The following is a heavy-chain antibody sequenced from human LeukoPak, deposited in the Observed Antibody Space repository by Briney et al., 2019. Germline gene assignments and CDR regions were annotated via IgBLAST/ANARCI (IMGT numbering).Heavy chain of an antibody. CDR3: ARDVRSGWYAYFDY. CDR2: IYTSGST. J-gene: IGHJ4*02. V-gene: IGHV4-4*07. CDR1: GGSIGSYY. D-gene: IGHD6-19*01. Sequence: SETLSLTCTVSGGSIGSYYWSWIRQPAGKGLEWIGRIYTSGSTNYNPSLKSRVTMSVDTSKNQFSLQLSSVTAADTAVYYCARDVRSGWYAYFDYWGQGTLVTVSS.